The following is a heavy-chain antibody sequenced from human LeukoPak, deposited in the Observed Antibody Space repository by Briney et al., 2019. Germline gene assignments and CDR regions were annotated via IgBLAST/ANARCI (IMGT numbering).Heavy chain of an antibody. CDR3: ARVRLSYYDSSEQYYFHC. D-gene: IGHD3-22*01. CDR2: IYHSGST. CDR1: GGSIRSSNW. Sequence: SETLSLIYAVSGGSIRSSNWWSWVRQPPGKGLEWIGEIYHSGSTNYNPSLKSRVTISVDKSKNQFSLRLSSVTAADTAVYYCARVRLSYYDSSEQYYFHCLGRGTLVTVSS. V-gene: IGHV4-4*02. J-gene: IGHJ4*02.